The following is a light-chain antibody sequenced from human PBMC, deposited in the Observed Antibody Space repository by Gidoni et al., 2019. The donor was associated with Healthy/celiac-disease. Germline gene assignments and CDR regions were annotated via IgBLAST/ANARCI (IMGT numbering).Light chain of an antibody. CDR2: DVS. J-gene: IGLJ1*01. V-gene: IGLV2-14*03. Sequence: QSALTQPASVSGSPGQSISISRTGTSSDVGSNNYVSWYQQHPGTSPQVVIRDVSHRPPGVSDRFSGSKSGNTASLTISGLQAEDEADYYCISYTVSGTYVFGTGTKVTVL. CDR3: ISYTVSGTYV. CDR1: SSDVGSNNY.